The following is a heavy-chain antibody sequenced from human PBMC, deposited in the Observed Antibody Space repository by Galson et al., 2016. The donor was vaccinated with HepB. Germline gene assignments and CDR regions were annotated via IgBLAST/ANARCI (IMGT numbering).Heavy chain of an antibody. J-gene: IGHJ4*02. CDR3: ARRYSSGWYVYSDY. CDR1: GYTFTTYA. CDR2: INPYNGNI. V-gene: IGHV1-18*04. Sequence: VKVSCKASGYTFTTYAITWVRQAPGQGLEWMGWINPYNGNIKYAQKVQGRVTMTTDTSTSTAYMELRSLRFDDTAVYYCARRYSSGWYVYSDYWGQGTLVTVSS. D-gene: IGHD6-19*01.